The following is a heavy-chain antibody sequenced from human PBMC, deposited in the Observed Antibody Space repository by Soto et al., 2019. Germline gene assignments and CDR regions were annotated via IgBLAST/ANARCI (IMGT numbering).Heavy chain of an antibody. D-gene: IGHD6-19*01. CDR1: GGTFSTYA. Sequence: QVQLEQSGGEVKQPGSSVRVSCKTSGGTFSTYAINWVRQAPGQGLEWMGAIIPLFGTADYSQKFQGRVTITADESTRTASMELSSLRFDDTAVYFCARPKGTYSSGYYYFDFWGQGTLVTVSS. J-gene: IGHJ4*02. V-gene: IGHV1-69*01. CDR3: ARPKGTYSSGYYYFDF. CDR2: IIPLFGTA.